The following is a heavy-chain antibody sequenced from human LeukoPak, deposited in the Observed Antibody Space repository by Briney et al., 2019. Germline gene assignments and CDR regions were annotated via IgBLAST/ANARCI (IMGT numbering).Heavy chain of an antibody. V-gene: IGHV3-7*01. CDR3: ARRRGYGYMDV. Sequence: PGGSLRLSCVASGFTFSNYAMSWVRQAPGKGLEWVANIKQDGSEQYYVDSVKGRFTISRDNAKNSLYLQMNSLRAEDAAVYYCARRRGYGYMDVWGKGTTVTVSS. D-gene: IGHD5-18*01. CDR2: IKQDGSEQ. J-gene: IGHJ6*03. CDR1: GFTFSNYA.